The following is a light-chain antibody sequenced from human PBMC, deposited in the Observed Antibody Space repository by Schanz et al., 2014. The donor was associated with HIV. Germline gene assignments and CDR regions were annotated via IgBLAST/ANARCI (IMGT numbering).Light chain of an antibody. CDR2: DAS. Sequence: EIVLTQSPGSLSLSPGGRATLSCGASQRLSSSYLAWYQQKRGQPPRLVIYDASNRATGIPARFSGSGSATDFTLTISSLEPEDFAVYYCQQRSGWPPELTFGGGTKVEIK. CDR3: QQRSGWPPELT. J-gene: IGKJ4*01. V-gene: IGKV3D-20*02. CDR1: QRLSSSY.